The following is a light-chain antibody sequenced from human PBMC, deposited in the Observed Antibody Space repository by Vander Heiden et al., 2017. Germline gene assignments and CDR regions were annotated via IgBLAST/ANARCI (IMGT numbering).Light chain of an antibody. CDR1: QSITNY. CDR2: GAS. J-gene: IGKJ1*01. Sequence: DIQMTQSPSSLSASVGDRVTITCRASQSITNYLNWYQQKPGKAPKLLIYGASSLQSGVPSRFSGSGSGTDFTLTIRTLQPEDYATYHCQQSYRTPWTFGQGTKVEIK. V-gene: IGKV1-39*01. CDR3: QQSYRTPWT.